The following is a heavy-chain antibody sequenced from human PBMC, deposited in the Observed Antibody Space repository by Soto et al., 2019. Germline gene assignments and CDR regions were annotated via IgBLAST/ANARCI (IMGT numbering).Heavy chain of an antibody. CDR2: ISSGSSYI. Sequence: GGSLRLSCAASGFTFSSYSMNWVRQAPGKGLEWVSSISSGSSYIYYADSVEGRFTISRDNAKNSLYLQMNSLRAEDTAVYYCARSSGGSGKLWNYYGMDVWGQGTTVTVSS. V-gene: IGHV3-21*06. CDR3: ARSSGGSGKLWNYYGMDV. J-gene: IGHJ6*02. D-gene: IGHD3-10*01. CDR1: GFTFSSYS.